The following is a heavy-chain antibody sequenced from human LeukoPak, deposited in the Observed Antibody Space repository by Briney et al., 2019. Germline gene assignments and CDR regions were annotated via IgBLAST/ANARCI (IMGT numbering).Heavy chain of an antibody. J-gene: IGHJ4*02. CDR2: IYPGDSDT. Sequence: GESLKISCKGSGYSFTSYWIGWVRQLPGKGLEWMGIIYPGDSDTRYSPSSQGQVTISADKSISTAYLQWSSLKASDTAVYYCASTSYDFRCGYLYWGQGTLVTVSS. V-gene: IGHV5-51*01. CDR1: GYSFTSYW. D-gene: IGHD3-3*01. CDR3: ASTSYDFRCGYLY.